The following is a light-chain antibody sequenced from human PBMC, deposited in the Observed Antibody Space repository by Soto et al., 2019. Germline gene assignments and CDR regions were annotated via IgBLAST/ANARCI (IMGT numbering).Light chain of an antibody. V-gene: IGLV1-51*01. CDR1: SSDIGGYKY. CDR3: GTWDSSLSAGV. J-gene: IGLJ2*01. Sequence: QSALTQPASVSGSLGQSITISCTGTSSDIGGYKYVSWYQQLPGTAPKLLIYDNNKRPSGIPDRFSGSKSGTSATLGITGLQTGDEADYYCGTWDSSLSAGVFGGGTKVTVL. CDR2: DNN.